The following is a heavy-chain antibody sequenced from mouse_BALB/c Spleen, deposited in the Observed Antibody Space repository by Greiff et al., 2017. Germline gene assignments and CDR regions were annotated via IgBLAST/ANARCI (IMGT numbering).Heavy chain of an antibody. CDR1: GYSITSDYA. J-gene: IGHJ4*01. Sequence: EVKLMESGPGLVKPSQSLSLTCTVTGYSITSDYAWNWIRQFPGNKLEWMGYISYSGSTSYNPSLKSRISITRDTSKNQFFLQLNSVTTEDTATYYCATNWENAMDYWGQGTSVTVSS. D-gene: IGHD4-1*01. CDR2: ISYSGST. CDR3: ATNWENAMDY. V-gene: IGHV3-2*02.